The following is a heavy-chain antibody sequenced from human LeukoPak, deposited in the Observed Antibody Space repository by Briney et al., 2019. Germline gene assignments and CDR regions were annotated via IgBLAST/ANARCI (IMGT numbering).Heavy chain of an antibody. CDR2: IIPIFGTA. Sequence: ASVKVSCKASGGTFSSYAISWVRQAPGRGLEWMGGIIPIFGTANYAQKFQGRVTITADESTSTVYMELSSLRSEDTAVYYCARDYVDDIPMIKDYWGQGTLVTVSS. CDR3: ARDYVDDIPMIKDY. V-gene: IGHV1-69*01. J-gene: IGHJ4*02. D-gene: IGHD2-8*01. CDR1: GGTFSSYA.